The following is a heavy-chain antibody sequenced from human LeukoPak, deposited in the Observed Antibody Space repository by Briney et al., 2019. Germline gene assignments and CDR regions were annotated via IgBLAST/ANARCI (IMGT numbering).Heavy chain of an antibody. CDR2: INTDGSIT. Sequence: PGKSLRLSCAASGFTFSDYWIHWVRQAPGKGLVWASRINTDGSITNYADSVKGRFSISRDNAKNTLYLQMSSLRAEDTAVYYCARDRGPRTGFMVREAYDYWGQGTLVTVSS. CDR3: ARDRGPRTGFMVREAYDY. CDR1: GFTFSDYW. V-gene: IGHV3-74*01. J-gene: IGHJ4*02. D-gene: IGHD3-10*01.